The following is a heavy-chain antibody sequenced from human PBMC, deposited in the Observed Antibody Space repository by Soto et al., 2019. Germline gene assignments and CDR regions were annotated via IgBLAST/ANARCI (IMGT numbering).Heavy chain of an antibody. CDR2: ISYDGSNK. D-gene: IGHD3-10*01. V-gene: IGHV3-30-3*01. CDR3: ARDGANYYGSGENYYYGMDV. Sequence: GGSLRLSCAASGFTFSGYPMHWVRQAPGKGLEWVAVISYDGSNKYYADSVKGQFTISRDNSKNTLYLQMNSLRAEGTAVYYCARDGANYYGSGENYYYGMDVWGQGTTVTVSS. J-gene: IGHJ6*02. CDR1: GFTFSGYP.